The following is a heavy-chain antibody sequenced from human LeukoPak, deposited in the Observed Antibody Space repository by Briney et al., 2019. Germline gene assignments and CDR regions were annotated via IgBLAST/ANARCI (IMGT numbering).Heavy chain of an antibody. CDR1: GFTFSNAW. CDR2: IKSKTDGGTT. D-gene: IGHD5-12*01. CDR3: ARDSLTINNWFDP. Sequence: GGSLRLSCAASGFTFSNAWMSWVRQAPGKGLEWVGRIKSKTDGGTTDYAAPVKGRFTISRDNAKNSLYLQINSLRAEDTAVYYCARDSLTINNWFDPWGQGTLVTVSS. J-gene: IGHJ5*02. V-gene: IGHV3-15*01.